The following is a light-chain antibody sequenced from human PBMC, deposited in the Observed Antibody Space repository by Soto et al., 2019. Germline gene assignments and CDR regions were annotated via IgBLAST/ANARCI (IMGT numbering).Light chain of an antibody. J-gene: IGLJ1*01. Sequence: QSALTQPPSASGSPGQSVTISCTGTSSDVGGYNYVSWYQQHPGKAPKLMIYEVSKRPSGVPDRFSGSKSGNTASLTVSGLHAEDEADYYCSSYACSNNLFGTGTKLTVL. CDR2: EVS. V-gene: IGLV2-8*01. CDR3: SSYACSNNL. CDR1: SSDVGGYNY.